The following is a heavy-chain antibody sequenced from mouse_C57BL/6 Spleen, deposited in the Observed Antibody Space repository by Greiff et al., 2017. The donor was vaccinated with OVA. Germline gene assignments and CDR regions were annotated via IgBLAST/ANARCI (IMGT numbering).Heavy chain of an antibody. CDR1: GYSITSGYY. Sequence: DVKLVESGPGLVKPSQSLSLTCSVTGYSITSGYYWNWIRQFPGNKLEWMGYISYDGSNNYNPSLKNRISITRDTSKNQFFLKLNSVTTEDTATYYCAREDYGSSYGGFAYWGQGTLVTVSA. CDR3: AREDYGSSYGGFAY. V-gene: IGHV3-6*01. CDR2: ISYDGSN. J-gene: IGHJ3*01. D-gene: IGHD1-1*01.